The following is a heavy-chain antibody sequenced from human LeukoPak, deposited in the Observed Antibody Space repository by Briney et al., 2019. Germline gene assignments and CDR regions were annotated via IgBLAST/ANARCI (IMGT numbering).Heavy chain of an antibody. D-gene: IGHD4-17*01. CDR2: ISYDGSNK. V-gene: IGHV3-30*04. J-gene: IGHJ4*02. CDR1: GLTFSSYI. CDR3: ARANDYGDSQYDY. Sequence: GGSLRLSCAASGLTFSSYIMHWVRQAPGKGLEWVAVISYDGSNKYYADSVKGRFTISRDNSKNTLYLQMNSLRAEDTAVYYCARANDYGDSQYDYWGQGTLVTVSS.